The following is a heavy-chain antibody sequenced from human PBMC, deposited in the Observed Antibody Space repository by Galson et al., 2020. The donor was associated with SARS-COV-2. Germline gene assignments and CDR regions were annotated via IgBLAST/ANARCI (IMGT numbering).Heavy chain of an antibody. CDR3: ARDPSSSWYNWFDR. Sequence: GGSLRLSCAASGFTFSSYEMNWVRQAPGKGLEWVSYISSSGSTKYYADSVKGRFTISRDNAKNSLHLQMKSLRAEDTAVYYCARDPSSSWYNWFDRWGQGTLVTVSS. D-gene: IGHD6-13*01. V-gene: IGHV3-48*03. CDR1: GFTFSSYE. CDR2: ISSSGSTK. J-gene: IGHJ5*02.